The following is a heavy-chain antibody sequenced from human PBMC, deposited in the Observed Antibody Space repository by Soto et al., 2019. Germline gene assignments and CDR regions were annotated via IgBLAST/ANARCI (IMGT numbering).Heavy chain of an antibody. CDR2: VNPILSMS. CDR3: ASSYGSGYRAFDY. V-gene: IGHV1-69*02. J-gene: IGHJ4*02. D-gene: IGHD3-10*01. CDR1: GATFNFYS. Sequence: QVQLVQSGAEVKRPASSVKVSCKASGATFNFYSINWVRQAPGVGLEWVGRVNPILSMSNYAQRFQGRVTMTADKSTSTAYMELRSLRSEDTAIYYCASSYGSGYRAFDYWGQGALVTVSS.